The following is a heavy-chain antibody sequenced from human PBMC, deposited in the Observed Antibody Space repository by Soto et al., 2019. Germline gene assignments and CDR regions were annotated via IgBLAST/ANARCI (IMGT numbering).Heavy chain of an antibody. D-gene: IGHD1-26*01. Sequence: QVQLVQSGAEVKKPGSSVKVSCKASGGTFSSYSINWVRQAPGQGLEWMGEIIPIFGTANYAQKFQGRVTITADEFTSKAYMELSSLRYEDTAVYYCARDGGRHSGGIDYWGQGTLVTVSS. CDR1: GGTFSSYS. V-gene: IGHV1-69*01. CDR2: IIPIFGTA. CDR3: ARDGGRHSGGIDY. J-gene: IGHJ4*02.